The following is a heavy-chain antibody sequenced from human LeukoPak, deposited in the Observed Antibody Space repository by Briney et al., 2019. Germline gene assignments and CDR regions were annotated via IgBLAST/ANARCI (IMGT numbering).Heavy chain of an antibody. CDR1: GLSCRGYS. CDR2: ISSYSTYI. D-gene: IGHD3-22*01. CDR3: ARDSFAGYDSSGYSSYDY. J-gene: IGHJ4*02. Sequence: DASLNLYCAASGLSCRGYSMYWVREAPGKGLEWVSFISSYSTYIYYADSLKGRFTISRDNAKNSLYLQMNSLRAEDTAVYYCARDSFAGYDSSGYSSYDYWGQGTLVTVSS. V-gene: IGHV3-21*01.